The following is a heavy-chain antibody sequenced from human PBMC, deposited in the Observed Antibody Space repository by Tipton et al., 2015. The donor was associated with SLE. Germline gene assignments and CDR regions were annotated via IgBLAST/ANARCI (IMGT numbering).Heavy chain of an antibody. CDR1: GFIFSSYE. D-gene: IGHD3-22*01. J-gene: IGHJ4*02. CDR2: ISSSGGTI. Sequence: SLRLSCAASGFIFSSYEMNWVRQAPGKGLEWVSYISSSGGTIYYADSVKGRFTISRDNGKNSLYLQMNSLGAEDTAVYYCATDYYDSSGYPTFFDYWGQGTLVTVSS. CDR3: ATDYYDSSGYPTFFDY. V-gene: IGHV3-48*03.